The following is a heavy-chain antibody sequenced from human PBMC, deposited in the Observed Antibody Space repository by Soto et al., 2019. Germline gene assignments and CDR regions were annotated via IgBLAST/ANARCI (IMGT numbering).Heavy chain of an antibody. D-gene: IGHD5-18*01. CDR3: AKAGLPQLWLRAYYFDY. CDR1: GFTFSSYA. CDR2: ISGSGGST. Sequence: EVQLLESGGGLVQPGGSLRLSCAASGFTFSSYAMSWVRQAPGKGLEWVSAISGSGGSTYYADSVKGRFTISRDNSKNTLYLQMNSLRAEDTAVYYCAKAGLPQLWLRAYYFDYWGQGTLVTVSS. J-gene: IGHJ4*02. V-gene: IGHV3-23*01.